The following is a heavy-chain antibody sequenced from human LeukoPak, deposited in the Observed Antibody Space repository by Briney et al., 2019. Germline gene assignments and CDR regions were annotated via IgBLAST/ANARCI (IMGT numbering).Heavy chain of an antibody. V-gene: IGHV4-59*01. CDR1: GGSISSYY. Sequence: PSETLSLTCTVSGGSISSYYWSWIPQPPGKGLEWIGYIYYSGSTNYNPSLKSRVTISVDTSKNQFSLKLSSVTAADTAVYYCARAPGGRHYYYYYMDVWGKGTTVTVSS. CDR2: IYYSGST. J-gene: IGHJ6*03. CDR3: ARAPGGRHYYYYYMDV.